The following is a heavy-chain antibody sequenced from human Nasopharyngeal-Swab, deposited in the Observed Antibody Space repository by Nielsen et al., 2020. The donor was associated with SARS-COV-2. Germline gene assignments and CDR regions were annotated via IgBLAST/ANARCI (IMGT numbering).Heavy chain of an antibody. CDR3: AKDRDSGDDSGEYYHYYGMDV. CDR1: GFIFKNYA. CDR2: ISGADDST. V-gene: IGHV3-23*01. J-gene: IGHJ6*02. D-gene: IGHD5-12*01. Sequence: GGSLRLSCSASGFIFKNYAMNWVRQAPGRGLEWVSAISGADDSTTYADSVKGRFTISRDNSKNTLALQMNSLRAEDTAMYYCAKDRDSGDDSGEYYHYYGMDVWGQGTSVTVS.